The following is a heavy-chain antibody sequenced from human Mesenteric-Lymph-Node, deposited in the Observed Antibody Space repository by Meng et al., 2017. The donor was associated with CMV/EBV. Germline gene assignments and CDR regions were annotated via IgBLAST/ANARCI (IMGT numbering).Heavy chain of an antibody. Sequence: GESLKISCAASGFIFSNFAMSWVRQAPGKGLEWVSLIYGSGSSIYYGDSVKGRFTIYRDNSKNTLFLQMSSLRAEDTAIYYCAKSVFGDYYYGLGVWGQGTTVTVSS. J-gene: IGHJ6*02. D-gene: IGHD2-21*01. CDR3: AKSVFGDYYYGLGV. CDR1: GFIFSNFA. V-gene: IGHV3-23*03. CDR2: IYGSGSSI.